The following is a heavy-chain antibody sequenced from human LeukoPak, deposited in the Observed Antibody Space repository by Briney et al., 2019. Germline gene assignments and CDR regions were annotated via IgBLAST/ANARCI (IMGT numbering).Heavy chain of an antibody. Sequence: GGSLRLSCAASGFTFSSYAMHWVRQAPGKGLEYVSAISSNGGSTYYANSVKGRFTIFRDNSKNTLYLQMGSLRAEDMAVYYCAREKYYYDSSGYDYWGQGTLVTVSS. CDR1: GFTFSSYA. J-gene: IGHJ4*02. V-gene: IGHV3-64*01. CDR2: ISSNGGST. D-gene: IGHD3-22*01. CDR3: AREKYYYDSSGYDY.